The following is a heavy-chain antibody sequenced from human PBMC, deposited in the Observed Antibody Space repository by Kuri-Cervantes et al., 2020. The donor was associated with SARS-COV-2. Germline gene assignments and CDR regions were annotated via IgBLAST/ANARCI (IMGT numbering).Heavy chain of an antibody. Sequence: GGSLRLSCKASGYTFTGYYMHWVRQAPGQGLEWMGWINPKSGVSNCAEKFQGSVTMTRDTSISTAYMEVTRLRSDDTAVYYCALLAYCGGDCYGTDFDFWGQGTLVTVSS. CDR1: GYTFTGYY. CDR2: INPKSGVS. J-gene: IGHJ4*02. CDR3: ALLAYCGGDCYGTDFDF. V-gene: IGHV1-2*02. D-gene: IGHD2-21*01.